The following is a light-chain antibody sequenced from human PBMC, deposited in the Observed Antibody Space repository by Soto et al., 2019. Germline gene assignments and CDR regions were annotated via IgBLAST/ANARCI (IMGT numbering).Light chain of an antibody. CDR2: LGS. V-gene: IGKV2-28*01. CDR1: QSLLHSNGYNS. Sequence: IVMTQSPLSLPVTPGEPASISCRSSQSLLHSNGYNSLDWYLQKPGQSPQLLIYLGSNRASGVPDRFSGSGSGTDFTLKISRVEAEDVGVYYCMQALQTPPTFGQGTKVEIK. J-gene: IGKJ1*01. CDR3: MQALQTPPT.